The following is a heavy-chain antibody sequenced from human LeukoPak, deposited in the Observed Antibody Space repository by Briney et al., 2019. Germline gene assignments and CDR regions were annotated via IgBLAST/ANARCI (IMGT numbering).Heavy chain of an antibody. CDR2: ISGSGGST. D-gene: IGHD3-9*01. Sequence: GGSLRLSCAASGFTFSSYAMSWVRQAPGKGLEWVSAISGSGGSTYYADSVKGRFTISRDNAENTLYLQMNSLRAEDTAVYYCARRDYDILTGRNWFDPWGQGTLVTVSS. CDR1: GFTFSSYA. CDR3: ARRDYDILTGRNWFDP. J-gene: IGHJ5*02. V-gene: IGHV3-23*01.